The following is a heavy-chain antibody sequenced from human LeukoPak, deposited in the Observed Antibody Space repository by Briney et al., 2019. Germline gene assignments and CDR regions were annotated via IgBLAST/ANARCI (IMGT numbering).Heavy chain of an antibody. CDR2: INPSVGIT. Sequence: ASVKVSCKPSVYTFTSYYMHSVRQTPGQRLERMAIINPSVGITSYAQKFQGRVTMTRDMSTSTVYMELSSLRSEDTAVYYCARGPPSDAFDIWGQGTMVTVSS. CDR3: ARGPPSDAFDI. J-gene: IGHJ3*02. V-gene: IGHV1-46*01. CDR1: VYTFTSYY.